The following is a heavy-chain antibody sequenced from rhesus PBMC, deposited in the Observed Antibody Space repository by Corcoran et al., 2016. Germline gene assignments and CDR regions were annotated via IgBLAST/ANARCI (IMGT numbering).Heavy chain of an antibody. CDR3: ARVPGYFDY. CDR2: IYGSGGGT. Sequence: QVQLQESGPGLVKPSETLSLTCAVSGGSISDDYYWSCIRQPPGKGLEWIGYIYGSGGGTNYNPSLKNRGTISIESSKHQFSLRLSSVTAAATAVYYCARVPGYFDYWGQRVLVTVSS. V-gene: IGHV4-106*01. J-gene: IGHJ4*01. CDR1: GGSISDDYY.